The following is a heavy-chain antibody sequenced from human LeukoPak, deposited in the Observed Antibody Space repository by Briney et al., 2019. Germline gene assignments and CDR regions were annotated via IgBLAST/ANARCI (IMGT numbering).Heavy chain of an antibody. D-gene: IGHD2-2*01. CDR3: ARSYCSSTSCLMGAFDY. CDR2: IYYSGST. V-gene: IGHV4-39*01. CDR1: GGSISSGSYY. J-gene: IGHJ4*02. Sequence: PSETLSLTCTVSGGSISSGSYYWGWIRQPPGKGLEWIGSIYYSGSTYYNLSLKSRVTISVDTSKNQFSLKLSSVTAADTAVYYCARSYCSSTSCLMGAFDYWGQGTLVTVSS.